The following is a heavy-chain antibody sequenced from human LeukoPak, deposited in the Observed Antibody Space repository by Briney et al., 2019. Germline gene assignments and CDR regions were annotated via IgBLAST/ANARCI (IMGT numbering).Heavy chain of an antibody. J-gene: IGHJ4*02. V-gene: IGHV1-8*01. D-gene: IGHD5-18*01. CDR2: MNPNSGNT. Sequence: ASVKVSCKASGYTFTSYDINWVRQATGQGLEWMGWMNPNSGNTGYAQKFQGRVTMTRNTSISTAYMELSSLRSEDTAVYYCASERSGYSHGYVFDYWGQGTLVTVSS. CDR3: ASERSGYSHGYVFDY. CDR1: GYTFTSYD.